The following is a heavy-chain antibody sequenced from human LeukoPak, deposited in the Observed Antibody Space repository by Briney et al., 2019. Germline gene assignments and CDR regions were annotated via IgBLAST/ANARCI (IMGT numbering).Heavy chain of an antibody. J-gene: IGHJ6*03. CDR2: ISYSGSS. Sequence: PSETLSLTCTVSGGSIDSSNYYWGWIRQPPGKGLEWIGSISYSGSSYYNPSLKSRVTISVDTSKNQFSLKVDSVTAADTVVYYCARHHPTVTPYYMDVWGKGTTVTISS. V-gene: IGHV4-39*01. D-gene: IGHD4-17*01. CDR1: GGSIDSSNYY. CDR3: ARHHPTVTPYYMDV.